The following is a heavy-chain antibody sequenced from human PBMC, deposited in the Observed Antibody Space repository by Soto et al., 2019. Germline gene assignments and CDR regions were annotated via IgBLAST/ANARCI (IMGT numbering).Heavy chain of an antibody. CDR2: ISWNSGSI. V-gene: IGHV3-9*01. Sequence: EVQLVESGGGLVQPGRSLRLSCAASGFTFDDYAMHWVRQAPGKGLEWVSGISWNSGSIGYADSVKGRFTISRDNAKNTLSQQMNSLRAEDTALYYCAIDLYPMTTVTPPDYWGQGTLVTVCS. CDR3: AIDLYPMTTVTPPDY. J-gene: IGHJ4*02. CDR1: GFTFDDYA. D-gene: IGHD4-17*01.